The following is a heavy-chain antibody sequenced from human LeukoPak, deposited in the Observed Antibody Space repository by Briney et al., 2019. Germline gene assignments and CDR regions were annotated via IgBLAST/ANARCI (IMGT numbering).Heavy chain of an antibody. V-gene: IGHV4-34*01. Sequence: PSETLSLTCAVYGGSFSGYYWSWIRQPPGKGLEWIGEINHSGSTNYNPSLKSRVTISVDTSKNQFSLKLSSVTAADTAVYYCAKTPGTQGWFDPWGQGTLVTVSS. CDR2: INHSGST. CDR3: AKTPGTQGWFDP. CDR1: GGSFSGYY. J-gene: IGHJ5*02.